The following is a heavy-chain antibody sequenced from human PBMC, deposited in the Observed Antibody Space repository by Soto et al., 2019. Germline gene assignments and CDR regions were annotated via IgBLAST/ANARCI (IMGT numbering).Heavy chain of an antibody. V-gene: IGHV1-8*01. CDR1: GYTFTSYE. CDR3: ARDLSYGGWFDP. J-gene: IGHJ5*02. D-gene: IGHD4-17*01. Sequence: GASVKVSCKASGYTFTSYEINCVRQATGQGFEYLGWMNPNSGNTGYAQKLQGRVTMTTDTSTSTAYMELRSLRSDDTAVYYCARDLSYGGWFDPWGQGTLVTVSS. CDR2: MNPNSGNT.